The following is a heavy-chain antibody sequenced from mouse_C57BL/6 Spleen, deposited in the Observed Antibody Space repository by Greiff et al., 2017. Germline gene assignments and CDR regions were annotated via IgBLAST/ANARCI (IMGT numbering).Heavy chain of an antibody. J-gene: IGHJ4*01. CDR1: GYTFTSYW. Sequence: QVQLQQPGAELVRPGSSVKLSCKASGYTFTSYWMHWVKQRPIQRLEWIGNIDPSDSEPHYNQKFKDKETLTVDKSSSTAYMQLSSLKSEDSAVYDCARWGGSRKYYAKDGRGQGASVT. V-gene: IGHV1-52*01. CDR2: IDPSDSEP. CDR3: ARWGGSRKYYAKDG. D-gene: IGHD1-1*02.